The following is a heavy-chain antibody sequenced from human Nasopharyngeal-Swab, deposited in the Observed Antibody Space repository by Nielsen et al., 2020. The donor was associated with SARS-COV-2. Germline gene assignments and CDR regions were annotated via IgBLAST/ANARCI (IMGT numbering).Heavy chain of an antibody. J-gene: IGHJ4*02. CDR2: IYYSGST. CDR3: ARVGSWFGLYYFDY. D-gene: IGHD3-10*01. CDR1: GGSISSGGYY. Sequence: SETLSLTYTVSGGSISSGGYYWSWIRQHPGKGLEWIGYIYYSGSTYYNPSLKSRVTISVDTSKNQFSLKLSSVTAADTAVYYCARVGSWFGLYYFDYWGQGTLVTVSS. V-gene: IGHV4-31*03.